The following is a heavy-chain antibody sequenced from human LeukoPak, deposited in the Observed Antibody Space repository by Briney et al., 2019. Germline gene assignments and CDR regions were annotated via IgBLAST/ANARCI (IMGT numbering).Heavy chain of an antibody. CDR1: GYTFTGYY. J-gene: IGHJ5*02. Sequence: ASVKVSCKASGYTFTGYYMHWVRQAPGQGLEWMGWINPNSGGTNYAQKFQGRVTMTRDTSISTAYMELSRLRSDDTAVYYCARRAKYCSSTSCYMTHWFDPWGQGTLVTVSS. CDR2: INPNSGGT. D-gene: IGHD2-2*02. CDR3: ARRAKYCSSTSCYMTHWFDP. V-gene: IGHV1-2*02.